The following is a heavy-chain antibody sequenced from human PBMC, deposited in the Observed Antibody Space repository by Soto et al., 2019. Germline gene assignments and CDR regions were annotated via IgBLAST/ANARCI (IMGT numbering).Heavy chain of an antibody. Sequence: PGGSLRLSCAASGFTFSTYSMNWVRQAPGKGLEWVSYIDSGSGTIYYADSVKGRFTISRDNAKNSLYLQMNSLGDEDTAVYYCAKAPLAFDIWGRGTLVTVSS. CDR1: GFTFSTYS. CDR2: IDSGSGTI. J-gene: IGHJ3*02. CDR3: AKAPLAFDI. V-gene: IGHV3-48*02.